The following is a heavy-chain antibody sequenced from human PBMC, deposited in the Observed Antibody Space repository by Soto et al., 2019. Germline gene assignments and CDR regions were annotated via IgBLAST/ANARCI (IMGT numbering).Heavy chain of an antibody. CDR1: GGSISSGDYY. V-gene: IGHV4-30-4*01. D-gene: IGHD6-6*01. CDR2: IYYSGST. CDR3: ARWGDEQLVRSWFDP. J-gene: IGHJ5*02. Sequence: QVQLQESGPGLVKPSQTLSLTCTVSGGSISSGDYYWRWIRQPPGKGLEWIGYIYYSGSTYYNPSLKSRVTISVDTSKNQFSLKLSSVTAADTAVYYCARWGDEQLVRSWFDPWGQGTLVTVSS.